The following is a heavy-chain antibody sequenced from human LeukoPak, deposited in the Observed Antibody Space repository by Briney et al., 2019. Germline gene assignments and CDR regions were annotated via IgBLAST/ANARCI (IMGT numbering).Heavy chain of an antibody. Sequence: GGSLRLSCAASGFTFSSYGMHWVRQAPGKGLEWVAVISYDGSNKYYADSVKGRFTISRDNSKNTLYLQMNSLRAEDTAVYYCAKGQQGLVWWFDPWGQGTLVTVSS. CDR1: GFTFSSYG. J-gene: IGHJ5*02. V-gene: IGHV3-30*18. CDR2: ISYDGSNK. D-gene: IGHD6-19*01. CDR3: AKGQQGLVWWFDP.